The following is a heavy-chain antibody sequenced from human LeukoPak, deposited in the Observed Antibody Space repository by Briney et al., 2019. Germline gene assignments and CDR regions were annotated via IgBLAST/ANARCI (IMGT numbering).Heavy chain of an antibody. CDR1: GYIFTSYW. V-gene: IGHV5-10-1*01. CDR2: IDPTDSYT. Sequence: GESLQISCKGSGYIFTSYWITWVRQMPGKGLEWMGMIDPTDSYTNYSPSFQGHVTISTDKSISTAYLQWSSLKASDTAIYYCARRGRSSSNFDFWGQGTLVTVSS. CDR3: ARRGRSSSNFDF. J-gene: IGHJ4*02. D-gene: IGHD6-6*01.